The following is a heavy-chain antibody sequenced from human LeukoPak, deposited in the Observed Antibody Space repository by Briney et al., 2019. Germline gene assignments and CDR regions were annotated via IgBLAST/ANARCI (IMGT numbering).Heavy chain of an antibody. CDR2: VRSKADGGTT. Sequence: GGSLRLSCETSGFTFTDVWMSWVRQAPGKGLEWIGRVRSKADGGTTDYGEPVKDRVIISRDESRPVLYLQLNSLKTEDTAVYFCATGGHYGGSWGQGTLVTVSS. D-gene: IGHD4-17*01. CDR3: ATGGHYGGS. J-gene: IGHJ1*01. CDR1: GFTFTDVW. V-gene: IGHV3-15*01.